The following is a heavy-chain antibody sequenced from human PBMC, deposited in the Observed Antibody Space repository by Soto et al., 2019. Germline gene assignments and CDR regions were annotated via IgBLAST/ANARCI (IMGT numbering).Heavy chain of an antibody. J-gene: IGHJ4*02. Sequence: GGSLRLSCAASGFTFSSYSMDWVRQAPGKGLEWVSSISSSSSYIYYADSVKGRFTLSRDNDKNALYLQMNGLRAEDTAVYYCARDPDYVIAAAYCGQGTLVTSPQ. V-gene: IGHV3-21*04. CDR1: GFTFSSYS. CDR3: ARDPDYVIAAAY. CDR2: ISSSSSYI. D-gene: IGHD6-13*01.